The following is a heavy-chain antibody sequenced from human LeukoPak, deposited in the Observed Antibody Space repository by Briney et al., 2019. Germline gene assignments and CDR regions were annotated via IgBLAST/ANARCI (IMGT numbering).Heavy chain of an antibody. J-gene: IGHJ4*01. Sequence: GGSLRLSWAAAGFSISGYWMHWVRQAAGEGLGWVSRMNSGGTTISYADSVKGRFTISRDTVDNTLHLQMNSLRVEDTAVYYCIRDVQVRASASLGLWGQGTLVTVSS. D-gene: IGHD3-16*01. V-gene: IGHV3-74*01. CDR1: GFSISGYW. CDR3: IRDVQVRASASLGL. CDR2: MNSGGTTI.